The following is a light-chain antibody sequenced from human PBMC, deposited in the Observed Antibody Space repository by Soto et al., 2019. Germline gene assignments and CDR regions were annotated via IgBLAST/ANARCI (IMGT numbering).Light chain of an antibody. Sequence: QSVLTQPASVSGSPGQSITISCSGSSSDFGPYYYVSWYQQYPGNAPKLLIYDVTNRPSGVSDRFSGSFSANTASLTISGLLAEDEADYYCSSSSSTGIVFGGGTKLTVL. V-gene: IGLV2-14*01. CDR2: DVT. CDR3: SSSSSTGIV. CDR1: SSDFGPYYY. J-gene: IGLJ2*01.